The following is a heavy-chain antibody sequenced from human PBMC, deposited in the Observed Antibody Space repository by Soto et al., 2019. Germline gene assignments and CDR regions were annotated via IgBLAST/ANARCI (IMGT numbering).Heavy chain of an antibody. CDR1: GYTLTGYY. J-gene: IGHJ4*02. Sequence: ASVKVSCKASGYTLTGYYMHWVRQAPGQGLEWMGWINPNSGGTNYAQKFQGRVTMTRDRSISTAYMELSRLRSDDTAVYYCARDDYYDRPAPSDYRGQGTLVTRSS. V-gene: IGHV1-2*02. D-gene: IGHD3-22*01. CDR2: INPNSGGT. CDR3: ARDDYYDRPAPSDY.